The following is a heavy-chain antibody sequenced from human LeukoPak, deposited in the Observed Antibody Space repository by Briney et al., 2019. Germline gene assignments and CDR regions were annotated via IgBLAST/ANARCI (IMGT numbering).Heavy chain of an antibody. Sequence: SETLSLTCTVSGGFISTSYWSWIRQPPGKGLEWIGYISNSGSTTYNPSLKSRLTISVYMSKNQFSLDLNSVTTADTAVYYCARAQNDGFSTGYTGGFYYMDVWGKGTTVSVSS. CDR1: GGFISTSY. D-gene: IGHD3-9*01. CDR3: ARAQNDGFSTGYTGGFYYMDV. J-gene: IGHJ6*03. CDR2: ISNSGST. V-gene: IGHV4-59*01.